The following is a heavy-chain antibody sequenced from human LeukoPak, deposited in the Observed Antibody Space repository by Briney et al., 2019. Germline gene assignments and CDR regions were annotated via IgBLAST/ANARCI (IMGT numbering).Heavy chain of an antibody. D-gene: IGHD6-19*01. CDR2: IGAAGYGT. CDR3: AKRDNSAWYSLDY. V-gene: IGHV3-23*01. J-gene: IGHJ4*02. Sequence: GGSLRLSCAASGFTFSSFAMSWVRQAPGKGLEWVSSIGAAGYGTYYADSVEGRFTISRDNSKNTVHLQMNSLRAEDTAVYYCAKRDNSAWYSLDYWGQGTLVTVSS. CDR1: GFTFSSFA.